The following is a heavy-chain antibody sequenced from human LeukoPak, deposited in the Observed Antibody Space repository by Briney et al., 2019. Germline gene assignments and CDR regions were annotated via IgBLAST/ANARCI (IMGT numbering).Heavy chain of an antibody. CDR1: GFTFSSYA. J-gene: IGHJ4*02. D-gene: IGHD1-14*01. Sequence: GGSLRLSCAASGFTFSSYAMSWXXXAPXKGLEWVSAISGSGGSTYYADSVKGRFTISRDNSKNTLYLQMNSLRAEDTAVYYCAKGYPGFDYWGQGTLVTVSS. V-gene: IGHV3-23*01. CDR3: AKGYPGFDY. CDR2: ISGSGGST.